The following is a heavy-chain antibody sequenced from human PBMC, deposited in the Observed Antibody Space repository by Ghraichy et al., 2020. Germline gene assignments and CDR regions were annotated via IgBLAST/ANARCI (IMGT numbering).Heavy chain of an antibody. Sequence: GGSLRLSCAASGFTFSSYAMSWVRQAPGKGLEWVSAISGSGGSTYYAASVKGRFTISRDNSKKTLYLQMNSLRAEDTAVYYCAKDDLTDDYGDYQIDYWGQGTLVTVSS. V-gene: IGHV3-23*01. J-gene: IGHJ4*02. CDR1: GFTFSSYA. CDR3: AKDDLTDDYGDYQIDY. D-gene: IGHD4-17*01. CDR2: ISGSGGST.